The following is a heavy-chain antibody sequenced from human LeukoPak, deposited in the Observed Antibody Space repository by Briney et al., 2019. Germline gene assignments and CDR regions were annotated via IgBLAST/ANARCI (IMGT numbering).Heavy chain of an antibody. CDR2: VYYSGRT. CDR3: ARQGSAYYFDS. CDR1: GGSISSSSYY. Sequence: SETLSLTCTVSGGSISSSSYYWGWLRQPPGTELQWIASVYYSGRTNYSPSLKSRVTISVGTSEKQFSLQLNSVTAADTAVYYCARQGSAYYFDSWGQGLLVTVSS. J-gene: IGHJ4*02. V-gene: IGHV4-39*01. D-gene: IGHD2-15*01.